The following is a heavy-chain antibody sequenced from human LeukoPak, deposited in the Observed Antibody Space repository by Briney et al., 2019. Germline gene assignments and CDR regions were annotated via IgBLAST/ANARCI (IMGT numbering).Heavy chain of an antibody. D-gene: IGHD1-1*01. CDR3: AKGRSGAPWAD. V-gene: IGHV3-23*01. CDR1: GFPFSSYS. CDR2: INPSGGST. Sequence: GGSLRLSCAASGFPFSSYSMSWLRQAPGKGLEWVSTINPSGGSTYYADPVKRRFPISRDNTKNTVYLQMSSLGAEDTAVYCCAKGRSGAPWADWGQGTLVTVSS. J-gene: IGHJ4*02.